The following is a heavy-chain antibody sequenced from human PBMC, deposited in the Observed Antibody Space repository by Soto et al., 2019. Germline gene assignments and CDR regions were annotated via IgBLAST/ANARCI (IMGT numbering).Heavy chain of an antibody. J-gene: IGHJ6*02. CDR3: ARVPIVATITGPYYYGMDV. Sequence: PGESLKISCKASGYSFTSYWIGWVRQMPGKGLDWMGIIYPGDSDTRYSPSFQGQVTISADKSISTAYLQWSSLKASDTAMYYCARVPIVATITGPYYYGMDVWGQGTTVTVSS. CDR2: IYPGDSDT. CDR1: GYSFTSYW. D-gene: IGHD5-12*01. V-gene: IGHV5-51*01.